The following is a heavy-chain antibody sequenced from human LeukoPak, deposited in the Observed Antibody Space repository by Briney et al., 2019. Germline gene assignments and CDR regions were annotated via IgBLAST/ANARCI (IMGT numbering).Heavy chain of an antibody. CDR2: ISICSSYI. J-gene: IGHJ6*04. V-gene: IGHV3-21*01. CDR3: ARDRRAYYGSGSYRYYYGMDV. CDR1: GFTLSSYS. D-gene: IGHD3-10*01. Sequence: GGSVRLPCAASGFTLSSYSMNWVRPAPGKGLAWVSSISICSSYIYYADSVKGRFTLSRDNAKNSLYLQMNSLRAEDTAVYYCARDRRAYYGSGSYRYYYGMDVWGKGTTVTVSS.